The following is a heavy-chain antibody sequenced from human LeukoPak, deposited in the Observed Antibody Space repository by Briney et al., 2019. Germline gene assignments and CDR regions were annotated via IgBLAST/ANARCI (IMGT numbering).Heavy chain of an antibody. CDR2: IYYSGNT. D-gene: IGHD5-24*01. CDR1: GGSISSHY. CDR3: ARRERWLQSRVDAFDL. V-gene: IGHV4-59*08. Sequence: PSETLSLTCTVPGGSISSHYWSWIRQTPGKGLEWIGHIYYSGNTNYNPSLKSRVTISVDTSKNQFSLKLSSVTAADTAVYYCARRERWLQSRVDAFDLWGQGTMVTVSS. J-gene: IGHJ3*01.